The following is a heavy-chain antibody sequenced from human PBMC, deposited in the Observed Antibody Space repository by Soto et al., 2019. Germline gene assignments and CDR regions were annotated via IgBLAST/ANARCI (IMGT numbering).Heavy chain of an antibody. Sequence: PGGSLRLSCAASGFTFSSYWMHWVRQAPGKGLVWVSRINSDGSSTSYADSVKGRFTISRDNAKNTLYLQMNSLRAEDTAVYYCAKDRHRDYDYVWGSYRPNWFDPWGQGTLVTVSS. V-gene: IGHV3-74*01. D-gene: IGHD3-16*02. J-gene: IGHJ5*02. CDR1: GFTFSSYW. CDR2: INSDGSST. CDR3: AKDRHRDYDYVWGSYRPNWFDP.